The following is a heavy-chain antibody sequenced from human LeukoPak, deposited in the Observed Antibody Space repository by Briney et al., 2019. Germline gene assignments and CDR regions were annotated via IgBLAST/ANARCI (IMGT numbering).Heavy chain of an antibody. J-gene: IGHJ6*03. V-gene: IGHV4-39*01. Sequence: PSETLSLTCSVSGGSISSSSDNWGWIRQPPGKGLEWIGSIYYTGITYYNPSLMSRVTMSVDTSKNRFSLRLTSVTAADTAMYYCARQGRATVVMYMDDWGKGTTATVSS. D-gene: IGHD4-23*01. CDR3: ARQGRATVVMYMDD. CDR1: GGSISSSSDN. CDR2: IYYTGIT.